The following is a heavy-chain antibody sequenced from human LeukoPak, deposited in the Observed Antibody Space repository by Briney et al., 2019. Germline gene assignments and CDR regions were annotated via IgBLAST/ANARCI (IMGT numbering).Heavy chain of an antibody. CDR3: ARDSGWFDY. CDR1: GGTFSSYT. Sequence: ASVKVSCKASGGTFSSYTIAWVRQAPGQGLEWLGGIIPFFGSANYAQKFQGRVTITADEYTSTAYMELRSLRSDDTAVYYCARDSGWFDYWGQGTLVTVSS. V-gene: IGHV1-69*13. J-gene: IGHJ4*02. CDR2: IIPFFGSA. D-gene: IGHD6-19*01.